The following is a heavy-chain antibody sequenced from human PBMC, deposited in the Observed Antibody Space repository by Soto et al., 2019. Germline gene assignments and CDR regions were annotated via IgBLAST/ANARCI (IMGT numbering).Heavy chain of an antibody. V-gene: IGHV4-30-2*01. CDR3: ARGGECSGGSCYGLYYGMDV. CDR2: IYHSGST. CDR1: GGSISSCGYS. Sequence: SETLSLTCAVSGGSISSCGYSWSWIRQPPGKGLEWIGYIYHSGSTYYNPSLKSRVTISVDRSKNQFSLKLSSVTAADTAVYYCARGGECSGGSCYGLYYGMDVWGQGTTVSVSS. D-gene: IGHD2-15*01. J-gene: IGHJ6*02.